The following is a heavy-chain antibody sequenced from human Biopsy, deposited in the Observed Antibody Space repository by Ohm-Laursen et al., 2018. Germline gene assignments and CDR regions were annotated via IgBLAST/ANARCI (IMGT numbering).Heavy chain of an antibody. D-gene: IGHD4-17*01. CDR2: ISDNSDII. Sequence: SLRLSCAAAGFTFSSYAMTWFRQAPGKGLEWVSTISDNSDIIYDTDSVKGRFTISRDNSKNTLYLQMNSLRADDTAVYYCALAAAQTVTHFDYWGQGTLVTVSS. CDR3: ALAAAQTVTHFDY. CDR1: GFTFSSYA. J-gene: IGHJ4*02. V-gene: IGHV3-23*01.